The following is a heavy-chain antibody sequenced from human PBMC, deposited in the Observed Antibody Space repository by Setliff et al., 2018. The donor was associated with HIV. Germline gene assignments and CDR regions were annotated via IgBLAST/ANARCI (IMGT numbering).Heavy chain of an antibody. CDR3: ARALDYYDICGYLDIDY. Sequence: LSLTCPVSGSSISNYYWSWVRQAPGKGLDRVSYISSSSSTIYYADSVKGRFTISRDNAKNSLYLQMNSLRAEDTAVYYCARALDYYDICGYLDIDYWGQVTLVTVSS. J-gene: IGHJ4*02. V-gene: IGHV3-11*04. D-gene: IGHD3-22*01. CDR1: GSSISNYY. CDR2: ISSSSSTI.